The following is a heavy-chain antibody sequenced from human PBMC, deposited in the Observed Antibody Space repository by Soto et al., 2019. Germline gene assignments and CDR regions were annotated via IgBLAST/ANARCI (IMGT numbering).Heavy chain of an antibody. CDR2: INPNNGGT. D-gene: IGHD2-2*02. V-gene: IGHV1-2*02. Sequence: QEQLVQSGAEVKKAGASVKVSCKASGYTFNGYYMHWVRQAPGQGLEWMGWINPNNGGTNYAQKFQGRVTVTRDTSTSTAYMELSRLRSDDTAVYYCARSLAEGYCSITGCYTRPLYGMDVWGQGTTVTVSS. J-gene: IGHJ6*02. CDR1: GYTFNGYY. CDR3: ARSLAEGYCSITGCYTRPLYGMDV.